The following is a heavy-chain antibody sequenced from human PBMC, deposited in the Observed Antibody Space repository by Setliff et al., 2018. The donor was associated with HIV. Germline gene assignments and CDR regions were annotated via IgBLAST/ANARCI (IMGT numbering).Heavy chain of an antibody. Sequence: SVKVSCKASGGAFSSYALSWVRQAPGQGLEWMGRSIPILGIGNDEQAQKFKGRVTMTTDTSTSTAYMELRSLRSDDTAVYYCASVSSSGYSSAFDIWGQGTMVTVSS. V-gene: IGHV1-69*04. J-gene: IGHJ3*02. CDR2: SIPILGIG. CDR3: ASVSSSGYSSAFDI. CDR1: GGAFSSYA. D-gene: IGHD3-22*01.